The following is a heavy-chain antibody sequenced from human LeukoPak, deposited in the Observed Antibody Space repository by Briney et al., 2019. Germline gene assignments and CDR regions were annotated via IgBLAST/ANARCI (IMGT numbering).Heavy chain of an antibody. Sequence: PSETLSLTCTVSGGSIKSATFYWSWIRQSAAKGLEWIGRVHTSIYDSGTTIYNPSFERRVTISVDTSANQFSLELTSVTAADTAVYFCARESGQFKVYDSTGVFHDAFDLWGQGTVVTVSS. V-gene: IGHV4-61*02. CDR1: GGSIKSATFY. J-gene: IGHJ3*01. D-gene: IGHD3-22*01. CDR3: ARESGQFKVYDSTGVFHDAFDL. CDR2: VHTSIYDSGTT.